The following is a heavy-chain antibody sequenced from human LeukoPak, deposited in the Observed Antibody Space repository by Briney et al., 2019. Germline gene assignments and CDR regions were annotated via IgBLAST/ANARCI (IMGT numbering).Heavy chain of an antibody. J-gene: IGHJ4*02. CDR3: ATSMYNWNYVFYY. CDR1: GGSIDTYY. CDR2: VFHTGST. Sequence: KPSETLSLTCTVSGGSIDTYYWNWIRQPPGKGLEWIGYVFHTGSTNYNPSLKSRVTISVDTSKNQFSLKLSSVTAADTAVYYCATSMYNWNYVFYYWGQGTLVTVSS. D-gene: IGHD1-7*01. V-gene: IGHV4-59*01.